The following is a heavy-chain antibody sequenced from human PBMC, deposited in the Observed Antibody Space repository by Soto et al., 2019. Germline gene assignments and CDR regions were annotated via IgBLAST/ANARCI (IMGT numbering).Heavy chain of an antibody. D-gene: IGHD1-20*01. CDR3: ARDKITGIPDY. Sequence: SETLSLTCTVSGGSSSSYYWSWIRQPPGKGLEWIGYIYYSGSTNYNPSLKSRVTISVDTSKNQFSLKLSSVTAADTAVYYCARDKITGIPDYWGQGTLVTVSS. V-gene: IGHV4-59*12. J-gene: IGHJ4*02. CDR1: GGSSSSYY. CDR2: IYYSGST.